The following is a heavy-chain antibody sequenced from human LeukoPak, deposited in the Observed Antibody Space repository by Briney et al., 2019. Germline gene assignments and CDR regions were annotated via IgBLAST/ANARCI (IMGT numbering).Heavy chain of an antibody. Sequence: SETLSLTCTVSGGSISSYYWSWIRQPPGKGLEWIGYIYTSGSTNYNPSLKSRVTISVDTSKNQFSLKLSSVTAADTAVYYCARLRPVTSNAFDIWGQGTMVTVSS. CDR1: GGSISSYY. D-gene: IGHD4-17*01. CDR3: ARLRPVTSNAFDI. J-gene: IGHJ3*02. V-gene: IGHV4-4*09. CDR2: IYTSGST.